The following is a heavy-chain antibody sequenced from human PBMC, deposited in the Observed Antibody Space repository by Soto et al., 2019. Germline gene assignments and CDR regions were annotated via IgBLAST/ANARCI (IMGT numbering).Heavy chain of an antibody. J-gene: IGHJ6*02. CDR3: ARDRLMATAGTARHYFGLDV. D-gene: IGHD5-18*01. CDR2: IYYSRNT. V-gene: IGHV4-31*03. Sequence: SETLSLTCTVSGGSIRRGGSYWSWVRQNPRRGLEWIGNIYYSRNTYYNPSIKSRLTISVDTSKNQFSLNLSSVTAADTAVYYWARDRLMATAGTARHYFGLDVWGQGTTVTVSS. CDR1: GGSIRRGGSY.